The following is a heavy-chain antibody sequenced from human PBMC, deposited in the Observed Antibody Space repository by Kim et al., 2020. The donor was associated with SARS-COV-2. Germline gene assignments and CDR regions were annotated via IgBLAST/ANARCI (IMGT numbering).Heavy chain of an antibody. D-gene: IGHD3-10*01. J-gene: IGHJ4*02. CDR1: GGSISSSSYY. V-gene: IGHV4-39*01. CDR3: ASLTMPKKYYFDY. CDR2: IYYSGST. Sequence: SETLSLTCTVSGGSISSSSYYWGWIRQPPGKGLEWIGSIYYSGSTYYNPSLKSRVTISVDTSKNQFSLKLSSVTAADTAVYYCASLTMPKKYYFDYWGQGTLVTVSS.